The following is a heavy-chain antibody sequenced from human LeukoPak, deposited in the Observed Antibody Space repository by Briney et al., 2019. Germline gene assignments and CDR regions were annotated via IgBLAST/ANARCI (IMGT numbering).Heavy chain of an antibody. V-gene: IGHV1-8*03. CDR3: ARGDTMVEDAFDI. CDR1: GYTFTNYS. Sequence: ASVKLSCNASGYTFTNYSVSRTRHPTGQGLEWMGWMHPNSGNTGYAQKFQGRVTITRNASISTAYMELSSMRSEDTAVYYCARGDTMVEDAFDIWGQGTMVTVSS. CDR2: MHPNSGNT. J-gene: IGHJ3*02. D-gene: IGHD3-10*01.